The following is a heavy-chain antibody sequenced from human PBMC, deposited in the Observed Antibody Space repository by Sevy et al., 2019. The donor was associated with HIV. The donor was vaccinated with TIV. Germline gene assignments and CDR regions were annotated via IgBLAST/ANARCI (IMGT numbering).Heavy chain of an antibody. CDR1: GYTFTSYD. D-gene: IGHD4-17*01. CDR3: ARGVEDGDGFYYFDY. V-gene: IGHV1-8*01. CDR2: MNPNSGNT. J-gene: IGHJ4*02. Sequence: ASVKVSCKASGYTFTSYDINWVRQATGQGLEWMGWMNPNSGNTGYAQKFQGRVTRTRNTSISTAYMELSGLGSEDTAVYYCARGVEDGDGFYYFDYWGQGTLVTVSS.